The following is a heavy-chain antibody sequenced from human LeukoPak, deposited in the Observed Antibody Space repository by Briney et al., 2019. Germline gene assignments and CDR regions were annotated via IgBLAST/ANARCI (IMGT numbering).Heavy chain of an antibody. CDR3: ARSQSYSSSWYRYYYYYYMDV. CDR1: GGSISSSSYY. V-gene: IGHV4-39*01. Sequence: PSETLSLTCTVSGGSISSSSYYWGWIRQPPGKGLEWIGSIYYSGSTYYNPSLKSRVTISVDTSKNRFSLKLSSVTAADTAVYYCARSQSYSSSWYRYYYYYYMDVWGKGTTVTVSS. D-gene: IGHD6-13*01. CDR2: IYYSGST. J-gene: IGHJ6*03.